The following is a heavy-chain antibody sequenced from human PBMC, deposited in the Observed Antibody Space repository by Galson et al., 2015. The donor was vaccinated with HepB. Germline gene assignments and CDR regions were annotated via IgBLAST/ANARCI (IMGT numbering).Heavy chain of an antibody. CDR2: IWYDGSSK. D-gene: IGHD6-13*01. J-gene: IGHJ6*03. CDR1: GFTFSSYG. CDR3: ARDPLPAGKGGYYMDV. V-gene: IGHV3-33*01. Sequence: SLRLSCAASGFTFSSYGMHWVRQAPGKGLEWVAVIWYDGSSKYYADSVKGRFTISRDNSKNTLYLQMNSLRAEDTAVYYCARDPLPAGKGGYYMDVWGKGTTVTVSS.